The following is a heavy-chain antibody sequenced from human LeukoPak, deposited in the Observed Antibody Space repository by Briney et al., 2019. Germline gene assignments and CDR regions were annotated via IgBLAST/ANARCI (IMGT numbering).Heavy chain of an antibody. CDR3: ARASSSWPIVI. CDR2: IYHSGST. Sequence: GSLRLSCAASGVTLSPYGMHWVRQPPGKGLEWIGEIYHSGSTNYNPSLKSRVTISVDKSKNQFSLKLSSVTAADTAVYYCARASSSWPIVIWGQGTLVTVSS. D-gene: IGHD6-13*01. J-gene: IGHJ4*02. CDR1: GVTLSPYG. V-gene: IGHV4-4*02.